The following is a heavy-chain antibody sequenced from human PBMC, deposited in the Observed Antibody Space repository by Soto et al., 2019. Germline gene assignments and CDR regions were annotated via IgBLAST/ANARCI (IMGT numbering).Heavy chain of an antibody. CDR1: GFTFDDYG. CDR3: ARALRATYSSGYYY. D-gene: IGHD3-22*01. V-gene: IGHV3-20*04. J-gene: IGHJ4*02. CDR2: INWNGGST. Sequence: GGSLRLSCAASGFTFDDYGMSWARQAPGKGLEWVSGINWNGGSTGYADSVKGRFTISRDNAKNSLYLQMNSLRAEDTALYYCARALRATYSSGYYYSGQGTLVTVSS.